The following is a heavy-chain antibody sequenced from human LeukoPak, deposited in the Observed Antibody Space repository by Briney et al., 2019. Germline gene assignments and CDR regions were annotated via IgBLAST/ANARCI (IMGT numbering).Heavy chain of an antibody. D-gene: IGHD6-13*01. V-gene: IGHV5-10-1*01. CDR1: GYSFTSYW. CDR3: ARLQQQLNAFDI. Sequence: GESLKISCKGSGYSFTSYWISWVRQMPGKGLEWMGRIDPTDSYTNYSPSFQGHVTIPADKSISTAYLQWSSLKASDTAMYYCARLQQQLNAFDIWGQGTMVTVSS. CDR2: IDPTDSYT. J-gene: IGHJ3*02.